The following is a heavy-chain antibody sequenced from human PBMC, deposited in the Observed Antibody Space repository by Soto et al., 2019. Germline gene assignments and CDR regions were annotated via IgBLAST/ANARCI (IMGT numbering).Heavy chain of an antibody. D-gene: IGHD2-8*01. Sequence: GSLRLSGSASGFTCSIYSINWVLQAPGKGLEWFSYITSDSSTISYADSVKGRFTVSRDNAKNSLYLQMNSLRDEDTAVYYCARVGRGVYGMDVWGQGTSVTVSS. CDR2: ITSDSSTI. CDR1: GFTCSIYS. V-gene: IGHV3-48*02. J-gene: IGHJ6*02. CDR3: ARVGRGVYGMDV.